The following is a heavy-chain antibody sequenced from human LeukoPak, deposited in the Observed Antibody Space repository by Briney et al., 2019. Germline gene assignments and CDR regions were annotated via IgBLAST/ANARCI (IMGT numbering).Heavy chain of an antibody. Sequence: SSEILSLTCSVSGGSISGYVWSWIRQPAGKGLEWIGRIYSSGSTNYNPSLKSRVTMSVDTSKNQFSLRVTSVTAADTAVYYCARAGDFARNQRTYYMDVWGKGTTVTVSS. CDR1: GGSISGYV. CDR3: ARAGDFARNQRTYYMDV. V-gene: IGHV4-4*07. D-gene: IGHD3-16*01. J-gene: IGHJ6*03. CDR2: IYSSGST.